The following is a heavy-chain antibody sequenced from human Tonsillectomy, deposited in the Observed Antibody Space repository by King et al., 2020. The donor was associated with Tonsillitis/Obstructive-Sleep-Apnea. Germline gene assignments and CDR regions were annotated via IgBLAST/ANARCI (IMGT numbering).Heavy chain of an antibody. Sequence: QLQQWGAGLLKPSETLSLTCAVYGGSFTGYYWSWIRQPPGKGLEWIGEIIESGGTIYNPSLKSRVTISLDTSKSQFSLNLSSVTAADTAVYYCARGSYSYNAMDVWGQGTTVTVSS. CDR1: GGSFTGYY. J-gene: IGHJ6*02. CDR3: ARGSYSYNAMDV. V-gene: IGHV4-34*01. CDR2: IIESGGT. D-gene: IGHD5-18*01.